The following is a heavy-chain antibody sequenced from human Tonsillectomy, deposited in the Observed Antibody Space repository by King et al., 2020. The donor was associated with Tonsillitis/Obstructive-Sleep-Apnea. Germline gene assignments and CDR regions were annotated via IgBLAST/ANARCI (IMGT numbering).Heavy chain of an antibody. CDR2: IYSGGTT. D-gene: IGHD4-23*01. V-gene: IGHV3-66*01. Sequence: VQLVESGGGLVQPGGSLRLSCAASGFTVSTNFMSWVRQAPGKGLEWVSVIYSGGTTYYADSVKGRFTISRDNSKNTLYLQLNSLRAEDTAVYYCTGTNSGNYYYYMDVWGKGTTVTVSS. CDR1: GFTVSTNF. CDR3: TGTNSGNYYYYMDV. J-gene: IGHJ6*03.